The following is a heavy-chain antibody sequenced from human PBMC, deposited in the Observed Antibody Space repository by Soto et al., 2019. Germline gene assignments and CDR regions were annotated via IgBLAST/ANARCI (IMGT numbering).Heavy chain of an antibody. J-gene: IGHJ6*02. Sequence: ASVNGYCKASGYTFTSYAMHWVSQAHGQRLEWMGWINAGNGNTKYSQKFQGRVTITRDTSASTAYMELSSLRSEDTAVYYCARVYRSIPNSGYDSYYYYGMDVWGQGTTGTGSS. CDR3: ARVYRSIPNSGYDSYYYYGMDV. CDR1: GYTFTSYA. V-gene: IGHV1-3*01. D-gene: IGHD5-12*01. CDR2: INAGNGNT.